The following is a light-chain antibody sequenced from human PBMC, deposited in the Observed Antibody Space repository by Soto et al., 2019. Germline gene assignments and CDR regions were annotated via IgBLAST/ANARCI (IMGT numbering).Light chain of an antibody. CDR2: AAS. J-gene: IGKJ3*01. CDR3: QQSFSAPFT. Sequence: DIQMTQSPSSLSASVGDRVTITCRASQSIRNHLHWYQLTPGKAPKVLIYAASTLQGGVPSRFSGSGSGTDFTLTINSLQPEDFATYYCQQSFSAPFTFGPGTKVDI. V-gene: IGKV1-39*01. CDR1: QSIRNH.